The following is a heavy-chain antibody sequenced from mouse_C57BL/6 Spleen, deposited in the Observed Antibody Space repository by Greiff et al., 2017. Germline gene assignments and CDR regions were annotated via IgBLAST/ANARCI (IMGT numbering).Heavy chain of an antibody. V-gene: IGHV1-18*01. CDR1: GYTFTDYN. D-gene: IGHD2-4*01. J-gene: IGHJ3*01. Sequence: EVQLQQSGPELVKPGASVKIPCKASGYTFTDYNMDWVKQSHGKSLGWIGDINPNNVGTIYNQKFKGKATLTVDKSSSTAYMELRSLTSEDTAVYYCARKIYYDYDVGFSYWGQGTLVTVSA. CDR3: ARKIYYDYDVGFSY. CDR2: INPNNVGT.